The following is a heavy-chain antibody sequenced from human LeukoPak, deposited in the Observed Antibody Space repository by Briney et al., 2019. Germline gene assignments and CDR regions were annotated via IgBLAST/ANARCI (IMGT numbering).Heavy chain of an antibody. V-gene: IGHV1-69*13. CDR1: GGTFNNYA. CDR3: ARDGKQLVRGPSGNAFDI. J-gene: IGHJ3*02. Sequence: SVKVSCKASGGTFNNYAFSWVRQAPAQGLEWMGGIIPIFDTAHYAQKFQGRVTITADESTSTAYMELSSLRSEDTAVYYCARDGKQLVRGPSGNAFDIWGQGTMITVSS. CDR2: IIPIFDTA. D-gene: IGHD6-6*01.